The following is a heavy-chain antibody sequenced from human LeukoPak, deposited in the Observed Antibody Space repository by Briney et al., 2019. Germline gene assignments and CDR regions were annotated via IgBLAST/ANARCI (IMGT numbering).Heavy chain of an antibody. V-gene: IGHV3-23*01. J-gene: IGHJ3*02. CDR1: GFTFSSYA. D-gene: IGHD1-26*01. Sequence: GGSLRLSCAASGFTFSSYAMSWVRQAPGKGLEWVSAISGSGGSTYYADSVKGRFTISRDNSKNTLYLQMNGLRAEDTAVYYCARGGTYSWDGLDTWGQGTMVTVSS. CDR3: ARGGTYSWDGLDT. CDR2: ISGSGGST.